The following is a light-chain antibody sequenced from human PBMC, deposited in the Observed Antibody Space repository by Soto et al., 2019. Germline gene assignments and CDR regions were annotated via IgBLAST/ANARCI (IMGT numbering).Light chain of an antibody. Sequence: EMVLTQSPGTLSLSPGERASLSCRASQSVSSNSLAWYQQKPGQPPRLLISGAFSRATGIPDRFSGSGSETDFPITISRLEPEDFAVYYCHQYATPSYTFGQGTKLEI. V-gene: IGKV3-20*01. CDR1: QSVSSNS. J-gene: IGKJ2*01. CDR3: HQYATPSYT. CDR2: GAF.